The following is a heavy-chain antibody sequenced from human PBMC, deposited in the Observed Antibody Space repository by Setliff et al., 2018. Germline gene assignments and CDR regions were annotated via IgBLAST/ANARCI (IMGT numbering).Heavy chain of an antibody. D-gene: IGHD6-25*01. CDR2: IYTSWST. CDR1: GDSISSRTYY. CDR3: ARMSGFSYMDV. V-gene: IGHV4-61*09. Sequence: TLSLTCTVSGDSISSRTYYWSWIRQPAGKGLEWIGHIYTSWSTISNPSLKSRVTISLDTSKNQFSLKLSSVTAADTAVYYCARMSGFSYMDVWGKGTTVTVSS. J-gene: IGHJ6*03.